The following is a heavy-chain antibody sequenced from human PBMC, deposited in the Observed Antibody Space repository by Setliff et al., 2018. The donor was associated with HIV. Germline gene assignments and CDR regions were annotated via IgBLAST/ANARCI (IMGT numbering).Heavy chain of an antibody. CDR3: ARDVGEQLDV. J-gene: IGHJ6*04. CDR1: GGSISTFY. V-gene: IGHV4-59*01. CDR2: IYYSGRT. Sequence: SETLFLTCTVSGGSISTFYWSWIRQPPGKGLEWIGYIYYSGRTNYNPSLDSRVTMSVDTSKNQFSLKLSSVTAADTAVYYCARDVGEQLDVWGKGTTVTVSS.